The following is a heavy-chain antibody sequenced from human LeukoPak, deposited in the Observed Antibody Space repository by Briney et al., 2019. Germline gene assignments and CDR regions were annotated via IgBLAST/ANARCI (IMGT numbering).Heavy chain of an antibody. CDR1: GGTFSSYA. J-gene: IGHJ3*02. Sequence: ASVKVSCKASGGTFSSYAISWVRQAPGQGLEWMGGIIPIFGTANYAQKFQGRVTITTDESTSTAYMELSSLRSEDTAVYYCASLRGDYCTNGVCPPEEAFDIWGQGTMVTVSS. CDR3: ASLRGDYCTNGVCPPEEAFDI. V-gene: IGHV1-69*05. D-gene: IGHD2-8*01. CDR2: IIPIFGTA.